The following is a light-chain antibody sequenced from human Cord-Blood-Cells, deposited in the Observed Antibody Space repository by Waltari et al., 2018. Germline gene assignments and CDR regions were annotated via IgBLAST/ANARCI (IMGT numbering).Light chain of an antibody. CDR1: QSVSSSY. J-gene: IGKJ1*01. CDR2: GAD. Sequence: EIVLTQSPGTLSLSPGERAPLSCRASQSVSSSYLAWYQQKAGQAPRLLIYGADSRATGIPDRFSGSWSGTDFTLTISRLEPEDFAVYYCQQYGSSPWTFGQGTKVEIK. CDR3: QQYGSSPWT. V-gene: IGKV3-20*01.